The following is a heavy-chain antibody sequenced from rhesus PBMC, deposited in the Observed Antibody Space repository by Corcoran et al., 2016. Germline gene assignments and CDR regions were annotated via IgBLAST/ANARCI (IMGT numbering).Heavy chain of an antibody. CDR3: ASLVDSGYYTPAY. D-gene: IGHD3-28*01. J-gene: IGHJ4*01. CDR2: IYGNSGRT. V-gene: IGHV4-76*01. CDR1: GGSISGGYD. Sequence: QVQLQESGPGLVKPSETLSLTCAVSGGSISGGYDWSRIRQPPGKGLVGIGYIYGNSGRTNYHPSLKHRVTISKATSKNHFSLKLSSVTAADTAVYYCASLVDSGYYTPAYWGQGVLVTVSS.